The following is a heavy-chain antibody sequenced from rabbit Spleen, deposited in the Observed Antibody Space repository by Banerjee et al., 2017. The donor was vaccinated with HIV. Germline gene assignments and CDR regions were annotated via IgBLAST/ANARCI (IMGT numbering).Heavy chain of an antibody. J-gene: IGHJ4*01. CDR2: IDTGSSGFT. CDR3: ARGAWSNDCMNL. Sequence: QSLEESGGDLVKPGASLTLTCTASGVSFSSSSYMCWVRQAPGKGLEWIACIDTGSSGFTYFATWAKGRFTCSKTSSTTVTLQMTSLTAADTATYFCARGAWSNDCMNLWGPGTLVTVS. CDR1: GVSFSSSSY. V-gene: IGHV1S40*01. D-gene: IGHD2-1*01.